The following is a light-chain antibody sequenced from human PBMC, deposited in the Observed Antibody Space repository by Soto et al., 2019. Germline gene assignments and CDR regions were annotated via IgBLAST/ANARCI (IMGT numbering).Light chain of an antibody. Sequence: DIQMTQSPSTLYASVGDRVTITCRASQSITGWLAWFQQKPGKAPKLLISKASNLESGVPSRFSGSGSGTEFTLTISGLQPDDFATYYCQQYNPYSPWTFGQGTNVEIK. J-gene: IGKJ1*01. V-gene: IGKV1-5*03. CDR3: QQYNPYSPWT. CDR1: QSITGW. CDR2: KAS.